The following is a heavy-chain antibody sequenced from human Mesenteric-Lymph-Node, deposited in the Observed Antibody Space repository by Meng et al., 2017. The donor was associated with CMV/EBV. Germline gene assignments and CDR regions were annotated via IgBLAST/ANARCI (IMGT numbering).Heavy chain of an antibody. D-gene: IGHD3-10*01. CDR1: GGSISSGGYY. Sequence: SGGSISSGGYYWSWIRQHAGRGLEWIGYIYYRTAYYNPSLKSRVTISVDTSMNQFSLKLTSVTAADTAVYYCARLAYGSGSYNWFDPWGQGTLVTVSS. CDR3: ARLAYGSGSYNWFDP. CDR2: IYYRTA. J-gene: IGHJ5*02. V-gene: IGHV4-31*02.